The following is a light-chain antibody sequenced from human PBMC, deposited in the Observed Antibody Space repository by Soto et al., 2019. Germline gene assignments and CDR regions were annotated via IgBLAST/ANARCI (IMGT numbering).Light chain of an antibody. CDR2: KNS. V-gene: IGLV1-47*01. CDR3: AAWDDRLRGFL. J-gene: IGLJ1*01. Sequence: QSLLTQPPSATGTPGQRVTISSSGSSSHIGSKSVYWYQQLPGTPPNLLIFKNSQRPSGVPDRFSGSNSGTAASLAVSGLRSGDEAEYDCAAWDDRLRGFLFGPGTKVTVL. CDR1: SSHIGSKS.